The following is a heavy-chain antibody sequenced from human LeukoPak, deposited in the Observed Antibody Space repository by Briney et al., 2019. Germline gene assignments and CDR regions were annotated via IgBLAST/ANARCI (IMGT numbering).Heavy chain of an antibody. D-gene: IGHD1-1*01. CDR3: ARDGIMTYAFDI. CDR2: IKQDGSVQ. Sequence: PGGSLRLSCSASGFTFSSYWMSWVRQAPGRGLEWMANIKQDGSVQNYVDSVKGRFTISRDNAKDSLFLQPNNLRAEDTAVYFCARDGIMTYAFDIWGQGTKVTVSP. V-gene: IGHV3-7*01. J-gene: IGHJ3*02. CDR1: GFTFSSYW.